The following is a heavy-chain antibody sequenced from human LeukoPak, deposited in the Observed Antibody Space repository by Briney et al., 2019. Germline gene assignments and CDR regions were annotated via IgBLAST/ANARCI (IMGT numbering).Heavy chain of an antibody. CDR1: GGTFSSYA. J-gene: IGHJ5*02. CDR3: ARAELLTPTQWFDP. CDR2: IIPIFGTA. V-gene: IGHV1-69*13. Sequence: GASVKVSCKASGGTFSSYAISWVRQAPGQGLEWMGGIIPIFGTANYAQKFQGRVTITADESTSTAYMELSSLRSEDTAVYYCARAELLTPTQWFDPWGRGTLVTVSS. D-gene: IGHD2-21*02.